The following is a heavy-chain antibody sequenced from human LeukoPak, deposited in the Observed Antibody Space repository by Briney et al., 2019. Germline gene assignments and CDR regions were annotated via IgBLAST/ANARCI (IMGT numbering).Heavy chain of an antibody. V-gene: IGHV4-4*07. D-gene: IGHD3-10*01. CDR2: IYTSGST. CDR1: GGSISSYY. J-gene: IGHJ6*03. Sequence: SETLSLPCTVSGGSISSYYWSWIRQPAGKGLGWIGRIYTSGSTNYNPSLKSRVTISVDKSKNQFSLKLSSVTAADTAVYYCARPTRGDYMDVWGKGTTVTVSS. CDR3: ARPTRGDYMDV.